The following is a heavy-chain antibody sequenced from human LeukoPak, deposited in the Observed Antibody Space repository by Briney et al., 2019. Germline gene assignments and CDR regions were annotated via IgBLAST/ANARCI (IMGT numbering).Heavy chain of an antibody. CDR3: ARGRSLLWFGKLFDY. Sequence: PSETLSLTCAVYGGSFSGYYRSWIRQPPGKGLEWIGEINHSGSTNYNPSLKSRVTISVDTSKNQFSLKLSSVTAADTAVYYCARGRSLLWFGKLFDYWGQGTLVTVSS. V-gene: IGHV4-34*01. D-gene: IGHD3-10*01. CDR2: INHSGST. J-gene: IGHJ4*02. CDR1: GGSFSGYY.